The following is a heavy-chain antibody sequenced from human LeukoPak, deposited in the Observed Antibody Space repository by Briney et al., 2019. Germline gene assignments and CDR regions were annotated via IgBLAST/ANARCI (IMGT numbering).Heavy chain of an antibody. CDR3: ARDSGTTGEVKFDP. D-gene: IGHD3-10*01. Sequence: SETLSLTCAVYGGSFSGYYWSWIRQPAGKGLEWIGRVYTSGSTTYNPSLKSRVTMSIDTSKNQFSLKVSSVTAADTAVYYCARDSGTTGEVKFDPWGQGTLVTVSS. CDR2: VYTSGST. V-gene: IGHV4-4*07. J-gene: IGHJ5*02. CDR1: GGSFSGYY.